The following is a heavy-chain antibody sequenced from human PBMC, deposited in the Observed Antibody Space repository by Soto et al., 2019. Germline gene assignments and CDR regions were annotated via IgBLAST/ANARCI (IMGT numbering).Heavy chain of an antibody. CDR3: ARRDTARYSYGMEV. Sequence: GGSLRLSCAASGFTFSSYGMHWVRQAPGKGLEWVAVIWYDGSNKYYADSVKGRFTISRDNSKNTLYLQMNSLRAEDTAVYYCARRDTARYSYGMEVWGQGTTVTVSS. CDR1: GFTFSSYG. D-gene: IGHD5-18*01. J-gene: IGHJ6*02. V-gene: IGHV3-33*01. CDR2: IWYDGSNK.